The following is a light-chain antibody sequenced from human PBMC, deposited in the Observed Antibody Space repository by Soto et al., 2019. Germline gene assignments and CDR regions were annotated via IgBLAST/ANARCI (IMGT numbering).Light chain of an antibody. J-gene: IGKJ1*01. CDR3: MQPLQSWT. Sequence: TVSTQLQLSLLVTAGAPAPISCRSNQSLPHSNGYNSLDWYLRKPGHSPPLLLAPGSHRHSGVPDRFSGSGSGTDFTLKISRVEAEDVGVYYCMQPLQSWTFGQGTKVDIK. CDR1: QSLPHSNGYNS. CDR2: PGS. V-gene: IGKV2-28*01.